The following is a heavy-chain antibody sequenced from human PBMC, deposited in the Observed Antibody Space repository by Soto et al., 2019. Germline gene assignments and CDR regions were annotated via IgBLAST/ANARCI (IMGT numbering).Heavy chain of an antibody. J-gene: IGHJ5*02. CDR1: GFTFSSYA. Sequence: GGSLRLSCAASGFTFSSYAMSWVRQAPGKGLEWVSAISGSGGSTYYADSVKGRFTISRDNSKNTLYLQMNSLRAADTAVYYCARHARSCSSTSCHLGWFDPWGQGTLVTVSS. CDR3: ARHARSCSSTSCHLGWFDP. D-gene: IGHD2-2*01. CDR2: ISGSGGST. V-gene: IGHV3-23*01.